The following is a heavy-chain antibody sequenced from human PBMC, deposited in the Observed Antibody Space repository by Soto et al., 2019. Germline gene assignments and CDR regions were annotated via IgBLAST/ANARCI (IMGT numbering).Heavy chain of an antibody. CDR3: ARKYYVDY. CDR1: GYIISSYY. J-gene: IGHJ4*01. Sequence: QVQLVQSGAEVKKPGASVKISCKASGYIISSYYIHWVRQAPGQGLGWMGIIDPSVGATTYAQKFQVSVTMTSDTSTRTVYMEPSGLRVVDTAMCYLARKYYVDYGGQGTRVTVSS. V-gene: IGHV1-46*01. CDR2: IDPSVGAT.